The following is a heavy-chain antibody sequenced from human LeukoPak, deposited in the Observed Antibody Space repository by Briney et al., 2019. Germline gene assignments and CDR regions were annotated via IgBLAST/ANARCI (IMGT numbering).Heavy chain of an antibody. V-gene: IGHV3-30*19. CDR2: ISYDGSNK. CDR1: GFTFSTFG. J-gene: IGHJ3*02. D-gene: IGHD1-26*01. CDR3: ARDRLAWEPTPGGYAFDI. Sequence: GGSLRLSCAASGFTFSTFGMHWVRQAPGKGLEWVAVISYDGSNKYYADSVKGRFTISRDNSNNTLYLQMNSLRAEDTAVYYCARDRLAWEPTPGGYAFDIWGQGTMVTVSS.